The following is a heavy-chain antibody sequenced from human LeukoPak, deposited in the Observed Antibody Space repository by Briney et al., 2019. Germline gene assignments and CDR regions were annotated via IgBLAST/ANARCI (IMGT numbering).Heavy chain of an antibody. CDR2: IKVDGNT. Sequence: PGWSLRLSCAASGFTFSSYWMHWVRQAPGKGLVWVSRIKVDGNTNYADSVKGRFRISRENAKNTVSLQMNSLRADDTGVYYCARAPSEIGGYYPEYFRHWGQGTLVTVSS. J-gene: IGHJ1*01. CDR3: ARAPSEIGGYYPEYFRH. D-gene: IGHD3-22*01. V-gene: IGHV3-74*01. CDR1: GFTFSSYW.